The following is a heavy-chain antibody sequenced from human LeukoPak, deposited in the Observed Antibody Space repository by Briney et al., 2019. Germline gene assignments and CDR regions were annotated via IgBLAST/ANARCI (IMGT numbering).Heavy chain of an antibody. J-gene: IGHJ4*02. V-gene: IGHV3-48*03. Sequence: GGSLRLSCAASGFTFSSYEMNWVRQAPGKGLEWVSYISSSGSTIYYADSVKGRFTISRDNAKNSLYLQMNSLRAEDTAVYYCARALSRSYCGGDCYSGYFDYWGQGTLVTVSS. CDR2: ISSSGSTI. D-gene: IGHD2-21*02. CDR1: GFTFSSYE. CDR3: ARALSRSYCGGDCYSGYFDY.